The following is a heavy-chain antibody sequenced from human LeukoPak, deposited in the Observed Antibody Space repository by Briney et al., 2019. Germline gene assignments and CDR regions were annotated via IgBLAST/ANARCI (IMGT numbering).Heavy chain of an antibody. V-gene: IGHV1-18*01. Sequence: ASVKVSCKASGYTFTSYGISWVRQAPGQGLEWMGWISAYNGNTNYAQKLQGRVTMTTDTSTSTAYMELRSLRSEDTAVYYCAIWPYMATTVTTVVYWGQGTLVTVSS. CDR3: AIWPYMATTVTTVVY. CDR1: GYTFTSYG. D-gene: IGHD4-17*01. J-gene: IGHJ4*02. CDR2: ISAYNGNT.